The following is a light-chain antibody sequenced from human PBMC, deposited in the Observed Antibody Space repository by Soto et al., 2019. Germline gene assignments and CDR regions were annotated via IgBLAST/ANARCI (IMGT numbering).Light chain of an antibody. CDR3: QPPIEWIP. J-gene: IGKJ5*01. V-gene: IGKV3-11*01. CDR1: QSVSNS. Sequence: EIVLTQSPDTLSLSPGERATLSCMASQSVSNSLAWFQQKPGQAPRLLIYDAPNRATGIPARFSGSGSGTDFTLTICSLEPDDFAVYYCQPPIEWIPFGHVARLEI. CDR2: DAP.